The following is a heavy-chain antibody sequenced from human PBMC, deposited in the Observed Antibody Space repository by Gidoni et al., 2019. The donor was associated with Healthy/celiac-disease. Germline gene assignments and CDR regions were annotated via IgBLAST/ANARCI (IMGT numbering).Heavy chain of an antibody. J-gene: IGHJ3*02. CDR3: AREEEDIVVVPAPNAFDI. V-gene: IGHV4-38-2*02. Sequence: QVQLQESGPGLVKPSETLSLTCTVSGYSNSSGYYWGWIRQPPGKGLEWIGSIYHSGSTYYNPSLKSRVTISVDTSKNQFSLKLSSVTAADTAVYYCAREEEDIVVVPAPNAFDIWGQGTMVTVSS. CDR2: IYHSGST. D-gene: IGHD2-2*01. CDR1: GYSNSSGYY.